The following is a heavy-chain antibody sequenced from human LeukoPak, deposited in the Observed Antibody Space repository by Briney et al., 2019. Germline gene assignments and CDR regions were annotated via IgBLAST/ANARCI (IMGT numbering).Heavy chain of an antibody. D-gene: IGHD3-10*01. V-gene: IGHV4-39*01. CDR2: MYYSGST. CDR3: ARQSSGYRPYYFDY. Sequence: SETLXXXXXXXXGSISSXSXXWGGIRQPPGXGXEXGGSMYYSGSTYYNPSLKRRVTISVEKSKKQCSLKLSSVTAADTAVYYCARQSSGYRPYYFDYWGQGTLVTVSS. CDR1: XGSISSXSXX. J-gene: IGHJ4*02.